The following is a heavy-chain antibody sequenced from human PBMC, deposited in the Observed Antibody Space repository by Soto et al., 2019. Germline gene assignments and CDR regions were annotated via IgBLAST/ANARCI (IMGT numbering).Heavy chain of an antibody. Sequence: QVQLQASGPGLVKPAETLSLTCTGSGDAIRSGSYYWIWIRQPPGKRLEWIGFIYYTGSANYNASLRSRVTISVDTSKHPFSLRLNSVTSADTAKYFCASLDSSGQLEYWGQGSLVIVST. J-gene: IGHJ4*02. CDR1: GDAIRSGSYY. V-gene: IGHV4-61*01. CDR2: IYYTGSA. D-gene: IGHD3-22*01. CDR3: ASLDSSGQLEY.